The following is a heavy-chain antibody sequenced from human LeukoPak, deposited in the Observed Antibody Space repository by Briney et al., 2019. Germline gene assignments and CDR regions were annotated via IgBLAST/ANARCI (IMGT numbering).Heavy chain of an antibody. CDR2: IYPGGSDT. D-gene: IGHD6-6*01. V-gene: IGHV5-51*01. CDR1: GYSFTSYW. Sequence: GESLKISCKGSGYSFTSYWIGWVRQLPGKGLEWMGIIYPGGSDTRYSPSFQGQVTISADKSISTAYLQWSSLKASDTAMYYCARLIVARPSGYCYYYMDVWGKGTTVTVSS. CDR3: ARLIVARPSGYCYYYMDV. J-gene: IGHJ6*03.